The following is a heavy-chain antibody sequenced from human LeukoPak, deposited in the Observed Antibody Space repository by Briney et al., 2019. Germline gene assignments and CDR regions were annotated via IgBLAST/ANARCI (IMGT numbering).Heavy chain of an antibody. Sequence: ASXXVXCXAXXYTFTSYYMHWVRQAPGQGLEWMGIINPSGGSTSYAQKFQGRVTMTRDTSTSTVYMELSSLRSEDTAVYYCARDDDYVWGSYRYTALFDYWGQGTLVTVSS. CDR1: XYTFTSYY. D-gene: IGHD3-16*02. CDR3: ARDDDYVWGSYRYTALFDY. CDR2: INPSGGST. V-gene: IGHV1-46*01. J-gene: IGHJ4*02.